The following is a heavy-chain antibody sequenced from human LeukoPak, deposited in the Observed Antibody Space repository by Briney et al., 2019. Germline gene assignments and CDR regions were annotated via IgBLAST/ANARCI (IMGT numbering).Heavy chain of an antibody. Sequence: GASVKVSCKASGCDFSSFDVNWVRQAPGQGLEWMGWVNPNSGNTGYAQKFQGRVTMTRDTSISTAYMELSSLRSEDTAVYYCARGTPSCSSASCYNYWGQGTLVIVSS. CDR2: VNPNSGNT. D-gene: IGHD2-2*02. V-gene: IGHV1-8*01. J-gene: IGHJ4*02. CDR3: ARGTPSCSSASCYNY. CDR1: GCDFSSFD.